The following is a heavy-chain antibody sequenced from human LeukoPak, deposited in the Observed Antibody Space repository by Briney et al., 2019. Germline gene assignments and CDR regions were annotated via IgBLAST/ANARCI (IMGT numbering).Heavy chain of an antibody. Sequence: GGSQRLSCAASGFTFSSYGMHWVRQAPGKGLEWVAVISYDGSNKYYADSVKGRFTISRDNSKNTLYLQMNSLRAEDTAVYYCAKIYGSGSYAFDIWGQGTMVTVSS. CDR3: AKIYGSGSYAFDI. CDR1: GFTFSSYG. CDR2: ISYDGSNK. V-gene: IGHV3-30*18. J-gene: IGHJ3*02. D-gene: IGHD3-10*01.